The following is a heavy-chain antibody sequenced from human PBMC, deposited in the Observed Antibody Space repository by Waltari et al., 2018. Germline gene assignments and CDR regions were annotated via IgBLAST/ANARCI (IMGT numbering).Heavy chain of an antibody. J-gene: IGHJ4*02. CDR1: GNTLRRSA. CDR2: MIPLFGTT. Sequence: QVQLVRSGAEVKQPGSSMKVSCKASGNTLRRSAISSVRQAPGQGLGWMGGMIPLFGTTNYAQKFQGRATMTADEPTSTAYVELRSLKSEDTAVYFCARSYYYDRRANYPSLGAFDSWGQGTLVTVAS. V-gene: IGHV1-69*12. CDR3: ARSYYYDRRANYPSLGAFDS. D-gene: IGHD3-22*01.